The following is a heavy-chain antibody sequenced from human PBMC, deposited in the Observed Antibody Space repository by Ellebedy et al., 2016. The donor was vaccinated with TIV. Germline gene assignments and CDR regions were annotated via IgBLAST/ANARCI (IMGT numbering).Heavy chain of an antibody. CDR2: IYYSGST. CDR1: GGSVSSGSYY. D-gene: IGHD3-10*01. V-gene: IGHV4-61*01. Sequence: SETLSLXXTVSGGSVSSGSYYWSWIRQPPGKGLEWIGYIYYSGSTNYNPSLKSRVTISVDTSKNQFSLKLSSVTAADTAVYYCARPWSGSYHFDYWGQGTLVTVSS. CDR3: ARPWSGSYHFDY. J-gene: IGHJ4*02.